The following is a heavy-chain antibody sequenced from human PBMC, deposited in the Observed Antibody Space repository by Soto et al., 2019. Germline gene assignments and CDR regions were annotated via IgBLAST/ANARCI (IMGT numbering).Heavy chain of an antibody. V-gene: IGHV4-59*08. CDR3: ARQRYSFGFPFFDY. D-gene: IGHD5-18*01. CDR1: GGSINDFY. CDR2: IYYSGST. Sequence: SETLSLTCTASGGSINDFYWSWIRQPPGKGLEWIGYIYYSGSTNYNPSLKSRVTISVDTSTNHFSLKLNSVTAADTAIYYCARQRYSFGFPFFDYWGQGTLVTVSS. J-gene: IGHJ4*02.